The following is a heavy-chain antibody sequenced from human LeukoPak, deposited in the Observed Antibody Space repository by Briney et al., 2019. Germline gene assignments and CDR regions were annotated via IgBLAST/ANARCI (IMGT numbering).Heavy chain of an antibody. Sequence: GGSLRLSCAASGFTFNNYGMHWVRQAPGKGLEWVAVISYDGRNKHYPDSVKGRFTISRDISTDTLWLQMNSLRTEDTAVYYCAKGPLRGTAAAIDYWGQGTLVTVSS. J-gene: IGHJ4*02. CDR2: ISYDGRNK. CDR1: GFTFNNYG. V-gene: IGHV3-30*18. D-gene: IGHD2-2*01. CDR3: AKGPLRGTAAAIDY.